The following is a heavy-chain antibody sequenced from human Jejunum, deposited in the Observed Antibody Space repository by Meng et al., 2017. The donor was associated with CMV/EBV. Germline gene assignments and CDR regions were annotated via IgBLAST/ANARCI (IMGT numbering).Heavy chain of an antibody. Sequence: GYSVSSNSAAWNWIRQSPSRGLEWLGRTYYRSKWDNDYAVSVKSRITINPDTSQNQFSLQLNSVTPEDTAVYYCARAPRYNWNFDYWGQGTLVTVSS. CDR3: ARAPRYNWNFDY. CDR2: TYYRSKWDN. J-gene: IGHJ4*02. CDR1: GYSVSSNSAA. D-gene: IGHD1-20*01. V-gene: IGHV6-1*01.